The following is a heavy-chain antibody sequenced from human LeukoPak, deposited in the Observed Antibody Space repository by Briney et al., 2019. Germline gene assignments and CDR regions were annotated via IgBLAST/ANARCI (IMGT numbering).Heavy chain of an antibody. V-gene: IGHV4-34*01. CDR1: GGSFSGYY. J-gene: IGHJ5*02. D-gene: IGHD3-22*01. CDR3: ARDRYYYDSSGYYFRFDP. Sequence: SETLSLTCAVYGGSFSGYYWSWIRQSPGKGLEWIGEINHSGSTNYNPSLKSRVTISVDTSKNQFSLKLSSVTAADTAVYYCARDRYYYDSSGYYFRFDPWGQGTLVTVSS. CDR2: INHSGST.